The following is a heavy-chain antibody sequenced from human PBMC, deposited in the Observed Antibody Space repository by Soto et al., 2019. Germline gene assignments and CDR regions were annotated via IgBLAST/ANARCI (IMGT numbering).Heavy chain of an antibody. CDR1: GGSISSSSYY. Sequence: QLQLQESGPGLVKPSETLSLTCTVSGGSISSSSYYWGWIRQPPGKGLEWIGSIYYSGSTYYNPSLKSRVTVSVDTSKNQFSLKLSSVTAADTAVYYCARRVVGSGIPEEGYYYYGMDVWGQGTTVTVSS. D-gene: IGHD3-10*01. CDR2: IYYSGST. V-gene: IGHV4-39*01. J-gene: IGHJ6*02. CDR3: ARRVVGSGIPEEGYYYYGMDV.